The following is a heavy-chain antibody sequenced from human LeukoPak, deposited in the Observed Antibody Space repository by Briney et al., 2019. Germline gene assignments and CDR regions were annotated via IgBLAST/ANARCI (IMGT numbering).Heavy chain of an antibody. D-gene: IGHD4-11*01. Sequence: ASVKVSCKVSGYTLTELSMHWVRQAPGKGLEWMGGFDPEDGETIYAQKFQGRVTMTEDTSTDTAYMELSSLRSEDTAVYYCATAAYSNYGRWFDPWGQGTLVTVSS. CDR1: GYTLTELS. CDR3: ATAAYSNYGRWFDP. J-gene: IGHJ5*02. CDR2: FDPEDGET. V-gene: IGHV1-24*01.